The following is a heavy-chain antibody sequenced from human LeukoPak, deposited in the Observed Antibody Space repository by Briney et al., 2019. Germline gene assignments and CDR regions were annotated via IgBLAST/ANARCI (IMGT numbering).Heavy chain of an antibody. CDR2: ISSSSTI. Sequence: PGGSLRLSCAASGFTFSDYYMNWVPQAPGKGLEWVSSISSSSTIYYADSVKGRFTISRDNAKSSLYLQMNILRAEDTAVYYCARGRQRWFLIYFDYWGQGTLVTVSS. D-gene: IGHD3/OR15-3a*01. CDR3: ARGRQRWFLIYFDY. CDR1: GFTFSDYY. J-gene: IGHJ4*02. V-gene: IGHV3-69-1*02.